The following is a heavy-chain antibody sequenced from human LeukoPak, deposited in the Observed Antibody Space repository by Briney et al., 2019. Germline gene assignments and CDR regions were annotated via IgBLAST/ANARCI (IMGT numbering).Heavy chain of an antibody. CDR1: GFTFSSYS. Sequence: GGSLRLSCAASGFTFSSYSMNWVRQAPGKGLEWVSSISSSSSYIYYADSVKGRFTISRDNAKNSLYLQMNSLRAEDTAVYYCARLRYNDFWSGHWKYYYYMDVWGKGTTVTVSS. D-gene: IGHD3-3*01. J-gene: IGHJ6*03. CDR2: ISSSSSYI. CDR3: ARLRYNDFWSGHWKYYYYMDV. V-gene: IGHV3-21*01.